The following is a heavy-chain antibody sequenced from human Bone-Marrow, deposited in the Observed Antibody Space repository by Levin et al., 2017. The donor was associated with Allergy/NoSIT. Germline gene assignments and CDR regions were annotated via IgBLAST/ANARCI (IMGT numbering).Heavy chain of an antibody. CDR1: GFTFSDYA. V-gene: IGHV3-30*04. CDR3: ARDKIVPTGDDNYYYYYGMDV. CDR2: ISYNGREK. Sequence: GESLKISCAASGFTFSDYAMHWVRQAPGQGLEWVSVISYNGREKFYADSVTGRFTFSRDNSKNTLYLQMNRLRVEDTAVYYCARDKIVPTGDDNYYYYYGMDVWGQGTTVTVSS. D-gene: IGHD5-12*01. J-gene: IGHJ6*02.